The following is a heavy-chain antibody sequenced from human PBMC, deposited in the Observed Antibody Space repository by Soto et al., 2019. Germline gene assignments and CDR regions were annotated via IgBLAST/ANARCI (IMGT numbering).Heavy chain of an antibody. Sequence: GASVKVSCKASGYTFTSYYMHWVRQAPGQGLEWMGIINPSGGSTSYAQKFQGRVTTTRDTSTSTVYMELSSLRSEDTAVYYCARDQVIAVVFTGFGYWGHGTLVTVSS. CDR1: GYTFTSYY. CDR2: INPSGGST. CDR3: ARDQVIAVVFTGFGY. J-gene: IGHJ4*01. D-gene: IGHD6-19*01. V-gene: IGHV1-46*01.